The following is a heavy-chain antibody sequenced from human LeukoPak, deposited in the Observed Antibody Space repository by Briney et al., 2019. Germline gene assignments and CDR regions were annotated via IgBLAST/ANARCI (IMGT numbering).Heavy chain of an antibody. D-gene: IGHD3-22*01. CDR1: GFTFSSYG. CDR3: AKDGPYDTVNWFDP. CDR2: IWYDGSNK. J-gene: IGHJ5*02. Sequence: GGSLRLSCAASGFTFSSYGMHWVRQAPGKGLEWVAVIWYDGSNKYYADSVKGRFTISRDKSQNTLYLQMNSLRAEDTAVYYCAKDGPYDTVNWFDPWGQGTLVTVSS. V-gene: IGHV3-33*03.